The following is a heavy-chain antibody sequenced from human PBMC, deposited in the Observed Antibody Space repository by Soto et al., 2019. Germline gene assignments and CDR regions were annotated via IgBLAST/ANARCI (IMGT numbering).Heavy chain of an antibody. J-gene: IGHJ4*02. CDR2: ISYDGSNK. D-gene: IGHD2-2*01. Sequence: QVQLVESGGGVVQPGRSLRLSCAASGFTFSSYGMHWVRQAPGKGLEWVAVISYDGSNKYYADSVKGRFTISRDNSKNTVYLQMNSLRAEDTAVYYCAKDQTYGSSTSVGFFDYWGQGTLVTVSS. CDR3: AKDQTYGSSTSVGFFDY. CDR1: GFTFSSYG. V-gene: IGHV3-30*18.